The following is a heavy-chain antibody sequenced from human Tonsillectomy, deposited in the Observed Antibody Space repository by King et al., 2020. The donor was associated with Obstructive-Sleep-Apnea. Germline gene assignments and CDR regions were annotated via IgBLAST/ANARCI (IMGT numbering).Heavy chain of an antibody. CDR2: IDPSSGGT. V-gene: IGHV1-2*02. CDR3: ARDSQWLRR. CDR1: GYTFTGYY. Sequence: VQLVESGAEVKKPGASVKVSCKASGYTFTGYYIHWVRQAPGQGLEWMGWIDPSSGGTNYAQRFQGRITMTRDTSINTASMELSRLRFDDTAVYYCARDSQWLRRWGQGTLVTVSS. J-gene: IGHJ4*02. D-gene: IGHD6-19*01.